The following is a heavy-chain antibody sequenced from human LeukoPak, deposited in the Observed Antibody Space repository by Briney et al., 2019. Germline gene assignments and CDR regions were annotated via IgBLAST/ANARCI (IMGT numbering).Heavy chain of an antibody. J-gene: IGHJ4*02. Sequence: GGSLRLSCAASGFTFSSYRMNWVRQAPGKGLEWVSSISSSSSYIYYADSVKGRFTISRDNAKHSLYLQMNSLRAEDTAVYYCARVSETLYYDSSGATDYWGQGTLVTVSS. V-gene: IGHV3-21*01. CDR2: ISSSSSYI. CDR3: ARVSETLYYDSSGATDY. CDR1: GFTFSSYR. D-gene: IGHD3-22*01.